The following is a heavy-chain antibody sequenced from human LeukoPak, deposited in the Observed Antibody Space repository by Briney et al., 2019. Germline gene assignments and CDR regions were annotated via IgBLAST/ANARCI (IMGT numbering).Heavy chain of an antibody. CDR1: GGSISSYY. V-gene: IGHV4-59*01. J-gene: IGHJ4*02. Sequence: PSETLSLTCTVSGGSISSYYWSWIRQPRGKGLEGSGYIYYSGSTNYNPSLKRRGTISVDTSKNQFSLKLSSVTAADTAVYYCARGYYDSSGYYYGATPIPCLDYWGQGTLVTVSS. CDR2: IYYSGST. CDR3: ARGYYDSSGYYYGATPIPCLDY. D-gene: IGHD3-22*01.